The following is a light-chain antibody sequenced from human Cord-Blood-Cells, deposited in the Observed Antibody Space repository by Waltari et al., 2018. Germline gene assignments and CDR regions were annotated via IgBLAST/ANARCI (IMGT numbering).Light chain of an antibody. J-gene: IGKJ3*01. Sequence: EIVLTQSPATLSLSPGERATLSCRASQSVSSYLAWYQQKPGQAHRLLIYDASNRATGIPARFSGSGSGTDFTITISSLEPEDFAVYYCQQRSNWPPFTFGPGTKVDIK. CDR1: QSVSSY. CDR2: DAS. V-gene: IGKV3-11*01. CDR3: QQRSNWPPFT.